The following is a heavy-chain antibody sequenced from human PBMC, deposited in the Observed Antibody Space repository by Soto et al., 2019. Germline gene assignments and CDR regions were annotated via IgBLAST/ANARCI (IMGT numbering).Heavy chain of an antibody. J-gene: IGHJ6*02. D-gene: IGHD6-19*01. V-gene: IGHV3-30-3*01. CDR1: GFTFSSYA. CDR2: ISYDETNK. CDR3: ARDLNAVGAVGAARYYYYDMDV. Sequence: QVQLVESGGGVVQPGRSLRLSCAASGFTFSSYAMHWVRQAPGKGLEWVAVISYDETNKYYADYVKGRFTISRDNSKNTLYLQMNILRAEDTAVYYCARDLNAVGAVGAARYYYYDMDVWGQGTTVTVSS.